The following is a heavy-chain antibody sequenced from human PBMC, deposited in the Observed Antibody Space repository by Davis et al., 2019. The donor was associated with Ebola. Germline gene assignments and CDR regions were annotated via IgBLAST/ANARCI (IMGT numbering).Heavy chain of an antibody. CDR1: GYSFTTYW. D-gene: IGHD2-15*01. Sequence: GESLKISCKGSGYSFTTYWIGWVRQMPGKGLEWMGVIYPGDSDTRYSPSFQGQVTISADKSISTAYLQWSSLKASDTAMYYCARQGGPDPYYYYGMDVWGQGTTVTVSS. CDR3: ARQGGPDPYYYYGMDV. J-gene: IGHJ6*02. CDR2: IYPGDSDT. V-gene: IGHV5-51*01.